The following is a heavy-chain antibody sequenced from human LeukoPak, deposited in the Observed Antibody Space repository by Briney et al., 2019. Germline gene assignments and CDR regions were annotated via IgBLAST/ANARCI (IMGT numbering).Heavy chain of an antibody. D-gene: IGHD1-26*01. CDR2: ISYDGSNK. V-gene: IGHV3-30*18. CDR3: AKYDTLGATRDGAFDY. Sequence: PGRSLRLSCAASGFTFSSYGIHWVRQAPGKGLEWVAVISYDGSNKYYADSVKGRFTISRDNSKNTLYLQMNSLRAEDTAVYYCAKYDTLGATRDGAFDYWGQGTLVTVSS. CDR1: GFTFSSYG. J-gene: IGHJ4*02.